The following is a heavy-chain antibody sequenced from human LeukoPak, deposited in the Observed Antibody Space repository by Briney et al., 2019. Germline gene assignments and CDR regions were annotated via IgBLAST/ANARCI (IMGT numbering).Heavy chain of an antibody. CDR2: INAGNGNT. CDR3: ARATHSSSSIPGY. V-gene: IGHV1-3*03. Sequence: GASVKVSCKASGYTFSSYAMHWVRQAPGQRLEWMGWINAGNGNTKYSQEFQGRVTITRDTSASTAYMELSSLRSEDMAVYFCARATHSSSSIPGYWGQGTLVTVSS. D-gene: IGHD6-6*01. J-gene: IGHJ4*02. CDR1: GYTFSSYA.